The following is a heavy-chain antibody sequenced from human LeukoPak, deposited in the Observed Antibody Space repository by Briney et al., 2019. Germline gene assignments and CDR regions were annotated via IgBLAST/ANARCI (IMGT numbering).Heavy chain of an antibody. Sequence: GASVKVSCKASGYTFTGYYMHWVRQAPGQGLEWMGWINPNSGGTNYAQKFQGRVTMTRDTSISTAYMELSRLRSDDTAVYYCARVLSIAVAGIGYWGQGTLVTVSS. V-gene: IGHV1-2*02. D-gene: IGHD6-19*01. CDR3: ARVLSIAVAGIGY. J-gene: IGHJ4*02. CDR1: GYTFTGYY. CDR2: INPNSGGT.